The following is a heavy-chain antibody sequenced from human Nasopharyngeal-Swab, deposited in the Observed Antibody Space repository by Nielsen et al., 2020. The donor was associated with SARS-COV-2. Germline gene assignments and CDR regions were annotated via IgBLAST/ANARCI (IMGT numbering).Heavy chain of an antibody. CDR3: AKDSFDY. J-gene: IGHJ4*02. Sequence: WIRQPPGKGLEWVAVISYDGSNKYYADSVKGRFTISRDNSKNTLYLQMNSLRAEDTAVYYCAKDSFDYWGQGTLVTVSS. CDR2: ISYDGSNK. V-gene: IGHV3-30*18.